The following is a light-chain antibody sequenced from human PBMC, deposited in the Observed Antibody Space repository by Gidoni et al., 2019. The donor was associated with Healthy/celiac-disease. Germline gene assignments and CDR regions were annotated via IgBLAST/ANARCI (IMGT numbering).Light chain of an antibody. CDR3: QQYNNWPGT. CDR1: QSVSNN. CDR2: GAS. Sequence: EIVMTQSPATLSVSPGERATLPCRASQSVSNNLAWYQQKPGKAPRLLIYGASTRATGVPARFSGSGSGTEFTLTISSLQSEDFAVYYCQQYNNWPGTFGQGTKLEIK. J-gene: IGKJ2*01. V-gene: IGKV3-15*01.